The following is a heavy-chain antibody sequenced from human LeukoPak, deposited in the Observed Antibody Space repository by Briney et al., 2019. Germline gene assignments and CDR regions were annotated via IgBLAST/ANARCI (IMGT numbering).Heavy chain of an antibody. J-gene: IGHJ4*02. CDR3: ARGDWGPYY. CDR1: GFTFSSYW. D-gene: IGHD7-27*01. Sequence: GGSLRLSCAASGFTFSSYWMTWVRQAPGKGLEWVANINQDESEKYYVDSVKGRFTISRDNAKNSLHLQMNSLRAEDTALYYCARGDWGPYYWGQGTLVTVSS. V-gene: IGHV3-7*01. CDR2: INQDESEK.